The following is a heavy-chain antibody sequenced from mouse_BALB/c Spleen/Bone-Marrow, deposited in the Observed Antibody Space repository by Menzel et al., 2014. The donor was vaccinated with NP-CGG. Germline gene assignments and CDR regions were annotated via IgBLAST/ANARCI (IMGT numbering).Heavy chain of an antibody. CDR3: ASRGDYSYAMDY. CDR1: GYSFXNYW. Sequence: QVQLQQSGAELVRPGSSVKISRKSSGYSFXNYWMNWMKQRPGQGLEWIGQIYPGDGDTNYNGKSKGKATLTADKSSSTAYMQLSSLTSEDSAVYFCASRGDYSYAMDYWGQGTSVTVSS. J-gene: IGHJ4*01. CDR2: IYPGDGDT. D-gene: IGHD1-1*01. V-gene: IGHV1-80*01.